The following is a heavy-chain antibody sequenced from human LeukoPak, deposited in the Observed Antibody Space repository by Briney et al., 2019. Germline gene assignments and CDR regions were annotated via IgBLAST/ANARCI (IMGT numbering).Heavy chain of an antibody. D-gene: IGHD2-21*02. CDR1: GGSISSGGFY. CDR2: INHSGST. V-gene: IGHV4-61*08. Sequence: SETLSLTCTVSGGSISSGGFYWSWIRQPPGRGLEWIGYINHSGSTNYNPSLKSRVTISVDTSKNQVSLKLSSVTAADTAVYYCARYCGGDCSDAFDIWGQGTMVTVSS. CDR3: ARYCGGDCSDAFDI. J-gene: IGHJ3*02.